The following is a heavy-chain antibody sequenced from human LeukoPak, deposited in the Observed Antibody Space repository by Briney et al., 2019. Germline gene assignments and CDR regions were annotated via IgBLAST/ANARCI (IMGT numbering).Heavy chain of an antibody. CDR2: IKQDGSEK. Sequence: PGGSLRLSCAASGFTFSSYWMSWVRQAPGKGLEWVANIKQDGSEKYYVDSVKGRFTISRDNAKNSLYLQMNSLRAEDTAVYYCAIVSPNTLTTLQYFDYWDRGTLVTVSS. CDR3: AIVSPNTLTTLQYFDY. D-gene: IGHD4-17*01. V-gene: IGHV3-7*01. CDR1: GFTFSSYW. J-gene: IGHJ4*02.